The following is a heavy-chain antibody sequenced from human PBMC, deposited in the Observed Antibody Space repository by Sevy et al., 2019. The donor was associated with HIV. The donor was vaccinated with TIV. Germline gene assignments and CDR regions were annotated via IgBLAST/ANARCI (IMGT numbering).Heavy chain of an antibody. CDR3: AKEGGGYYYDSSGLFDY. CDR2: ISGSGGST. CDR1: GFTFTTYA. Sequence: GGSLRLSCAASGFTFTTYAMTWVRQAPGKGLQWVSAISGSGGSTYYADSVEGRFTISRDNSKSTLYLQMNSLRAEDTAVYYCAKEGGGYYYDSSGLFDYWGQGTLVTVSS. J-gene: IGHJ4*02. V-gene: IGHV3-23*01. D-gene: IGHD3-22*01.